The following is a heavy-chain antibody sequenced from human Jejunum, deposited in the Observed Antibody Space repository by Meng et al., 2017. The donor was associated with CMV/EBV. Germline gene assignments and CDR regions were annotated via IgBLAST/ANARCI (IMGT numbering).Heavy chain of an antibody. D-gene: IGHD4-17*01. CDR1: GFAFNTRN. CDR2: ISFSTNYI. J-gene: IGHJ3*01. Sequence: GFAFNTRNMTWVRQAPGKGLEWVSFISFSTNYIYYADSVKGRFTISRDNAKNSLYLQMDSLRAEDTAVHYCARDLYYGDPAAFDLWGQGTRVTVSS. CDR3: ARDLYYGDPAAFDL. V-gene: IGHV3-21*01.